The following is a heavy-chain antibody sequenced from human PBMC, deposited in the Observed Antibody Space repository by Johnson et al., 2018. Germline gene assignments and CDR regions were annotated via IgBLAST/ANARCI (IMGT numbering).Heavy chain of an antibody. CDR2: IYYSGST. CDR1: GGSISSYY. V-gene: IGHV4-59*01. D-gene: IGHD2-2*01. CDR3: ARLGSSTYYYYYYMDV. J-gene: IGHJ6*03. Sequence: QVQLQEAGPGLVKPSETLSLTCTVSGGSISSYYWSWIRPPPGKGLEWIGYIYYSGSTNYNPSLKSRVTISVDTSKNQFSLKLSSVTAADTAVYYCARLGSSTYYYYYYMDVWGKGTTVTVSS.